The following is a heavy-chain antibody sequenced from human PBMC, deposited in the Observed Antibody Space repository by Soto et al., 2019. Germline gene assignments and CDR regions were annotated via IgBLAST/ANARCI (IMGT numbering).Heavy chain of an antibody. CDR2: IYYRGNA. D-gene: IGHD3-22*01. CDR1: DDSINSDKYY. CDR3: ARHSLVGGYYYKIDY. V-gene: IGHV4-39*01. Sequence: PSETLSLTCSVSDDSINSDKYYWGWIRQPPGKGLEWIGSIYYRGNAYYNPSLKSRVTISVDKSKNQFSLKVSSVTAADTAVYSCARHSLVGGYYYKIDYWGQGTLVTVSS. J-gene: IGHJ4*02.